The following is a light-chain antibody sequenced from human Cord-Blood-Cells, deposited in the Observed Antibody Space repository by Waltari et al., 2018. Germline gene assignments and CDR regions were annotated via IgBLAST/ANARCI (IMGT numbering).Light chain of an antibody. Sequence: EIVLTQSPPTLSLSPGERATLSCRASQSVSSYLAWYQQKPGQAPRLLIYDASNRATGIPARFSGSGAGTDFTLTISSLEPEDFAVYYCQQRSNWVTFGPGTKVDIK. J-gene: IGKJ3*01. CDR1: QSVSSY. CDR3: QQRSNWVT. CDR2: DAS. V-gene: IGKV3-11*01.